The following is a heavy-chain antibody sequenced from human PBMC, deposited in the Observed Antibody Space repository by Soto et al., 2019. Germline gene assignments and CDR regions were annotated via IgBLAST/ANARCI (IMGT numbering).Heavy chain of an antibody. J-gene: IGHJ5*02. CDR3: ARGYFSSTICYIWDNWFDP. CDR2: IYYSGRT. V-gene: IGHV4-59*01. Sequence: SETLSLTCTVSGGSISSYYWSWIRQPPGKGLEWIGYIYYSGRTNYNPSLKSRVTISVDTSKNQFSLKLSSVTAADTAVYYCARGYFSSTICYIWDNWFDPWGQGTLVTVSS. CDR1: GGSISSYY. D-gene: IGHD2-2*02.